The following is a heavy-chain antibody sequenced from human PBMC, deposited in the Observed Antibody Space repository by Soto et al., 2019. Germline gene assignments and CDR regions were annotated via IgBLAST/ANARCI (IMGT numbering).Heavy chain of an antibody. J-gene: IGHJ3*02. CDR3: ARDVEYYYDSSGYYYDAFDI. D-gene: IGHD3-22*01. CDR2: ISAYNGNT. Sequence: ASVKVSCKASGYTFTSYGISWVRQAPGQGLEWMGWISAYNGNTNYAQKLQGRVTMTTDTSTSTAYMELRSLRSDDTAVYYCARDVEYYYDSSGYYYDAFDIWGQGTMVT. CDR1: GYTFTSYG. V-gene: IGHV1-18*01.